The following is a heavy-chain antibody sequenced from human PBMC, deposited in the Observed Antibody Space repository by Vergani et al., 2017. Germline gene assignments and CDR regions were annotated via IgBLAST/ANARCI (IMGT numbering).Heavy chain of an antibody. CDR3: AKERFPMVRGVIYY. CDR2: ISGSGGST. Sequence: EVQLLESGGDLVQPGGSLRLSCAASGFTFNHYAMNWVRQAPGKGLEWVSGISGSGGSTYYADSVKGRFTISRDNSKNTLYLQMNSLRAEDTAVYYCAKERFPMVRGVIYYWGQGTLVTVSS. D-gene: IGHD3-10*01. J-gene: IGHJ4*02. V-gene: IGHV3-23*01. CDR1: GFTFNHYA.